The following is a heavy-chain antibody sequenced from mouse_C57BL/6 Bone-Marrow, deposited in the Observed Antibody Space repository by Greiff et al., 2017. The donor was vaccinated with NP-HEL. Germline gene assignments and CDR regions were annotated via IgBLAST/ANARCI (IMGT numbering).Heavy chain of an antibody. CDR1: GFTFSSYT. Sequence: EVQRVESGGGLVKPGGSLKLSCAASGFTFSSYTMSWVRQTPEKRLEWVATISGGGGNTYYPDSVKGRFTISRDNAKNTLYLQMSSLRSEDTALYYCARQGGKNYYGSSLAYWGQGTLVTVSA. CDR3: ARQGGKNYYGSSLAY. J-gene: IGHJ3*01. CDR2: ISGGGGNT. V-gene: IGHV5-9*01. D-gene: IGHD1-1*01.